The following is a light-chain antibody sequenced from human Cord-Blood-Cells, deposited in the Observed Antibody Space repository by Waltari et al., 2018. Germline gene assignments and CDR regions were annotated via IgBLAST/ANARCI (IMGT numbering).Light chain of an antibody. Sequence: QSALTQPASVSGSPGQSITISCTGTSSDVGGYNDVSWYQQHPGKAPKLMIYDVSNRPSGVSKRFSGSNSGNTASLTISGLQAEEEADYYCSSYTSSSTLVFGGGTNLTVL. J-gene: IGLJ2*01. CDR1: SSDVGGYND. V-gene: IGLV2-14*01. CDR2: DVS. CDR3: SSYTSSSTLV.